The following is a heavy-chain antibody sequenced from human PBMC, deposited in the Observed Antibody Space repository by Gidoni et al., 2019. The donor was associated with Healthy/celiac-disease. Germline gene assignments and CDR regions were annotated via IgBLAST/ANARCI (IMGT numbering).Heavy chain of an antibody. J-gene: IGHJ4*02. D-gene: IGHD2-21*02. CDR2: ISYDGSNK. CDR3: AKDLWDCGGDCYSIGGFGY. Sequence: QVHLVESGGGGLQPGSSLRLPCPPSEFPFITYGLHWVRQPPGKGLEWVAVISYDGSNKYYADSVKGRFTISRDNSKNTLYLQMNSLRAEDTAVYYCAKDLWDCGGDCYSIGGFGYWGQGTLVTVSS. V-gene: IGHV3-30*18. CDR1: EFPFITYG.